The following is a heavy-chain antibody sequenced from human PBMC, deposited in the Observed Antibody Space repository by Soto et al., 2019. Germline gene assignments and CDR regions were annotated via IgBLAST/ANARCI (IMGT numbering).Heavy chain of an antibody. J-gene: IGHJ4*02. Sequence: QVQLVQSGAEGKKPGASGKVSCKASGYPFTSYFMHWLRRAPGQRLEWMGVINPSGGSTSHAQKFQGRVTMTRDTSTSTVYMELSSLRSEDAAVYYCARVSTVTTCFDYWGQGTLLTVSS. CDR1: GYPFTSYF. V-gene: IGHV1-46*03. CDR2: INPSGGST. CDR3: ARVSTVTTCFDY. D-gene: IGHD4-17*01.